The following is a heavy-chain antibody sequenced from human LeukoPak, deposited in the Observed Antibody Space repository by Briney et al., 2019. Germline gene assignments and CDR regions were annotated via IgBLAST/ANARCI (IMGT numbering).Heavy chain of an antibody. V-gene: IGHV4-31*03. J-gene: IGHJ3*01. Sequence: SETLSLTCTVSGDSINSGGYYWSWIRQHPEKGLEWVAHIYHSGSAYYSPSLKSRITMSVDTSENQSSLKVNSVTVADAAMYYCARLSYSGVFDFWGQGTMVIVSS. CDR3: ARLSYSGVFDF. CDR1: GDSINSGGYY. D-gene: IGHD2-15*01. CDR2: IYHSGSA.